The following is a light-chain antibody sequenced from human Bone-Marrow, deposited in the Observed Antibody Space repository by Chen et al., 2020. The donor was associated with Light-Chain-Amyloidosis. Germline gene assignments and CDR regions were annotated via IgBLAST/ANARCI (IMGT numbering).Light chain of an antibody. CDR3: CSYAGRGTLV. Sequence: QSALTQPASVSGAPGQSITISCTGTSSDVGSYKFVSCYQQHPGKAPKLMIYEDTKRPSWVSNRLYGSKSGNTASLTISGLQAEDEADYYCCSYAGRGTLVFGGGTKLTVL. J-gene: IGLJ2*01. CDR2: EDT. V-gene: IGLV2-23*01. CDR1: SSDVGSYKF.